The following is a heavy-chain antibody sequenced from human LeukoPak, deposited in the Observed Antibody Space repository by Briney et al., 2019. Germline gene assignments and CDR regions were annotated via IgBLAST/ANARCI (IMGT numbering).Heavy chain of an antibody. V-gene: IGHV5-51*01. CDR3: SRQPLVRDCGGDCEFDY. J-gene: IGHJ4*02. Sequence: GESLKISCKGSGYSFSNYWIGWVRQMPGKGLEWMGIIYPGDSNTRYSPSFQGQVTISADRSISTAYLQWSSLKASDTAIYYCSRQPLVRDCGGDCEFDYWGQGTLVSVSS. CDR2: IYPGDSNT. CDR1: GYSFSNYW. D-gene: IGHD2-21*02.